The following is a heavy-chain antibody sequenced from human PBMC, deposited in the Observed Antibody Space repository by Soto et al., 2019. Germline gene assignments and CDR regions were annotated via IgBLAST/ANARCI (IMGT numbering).Heavy chain of an antibody. V-gene: IGHV3-30*18. CDR1: GFTFSSYG. Sequence: QVQLVESGGGVVQPGRSLRLSCAASGFTFSSYGMHWVRQAPGKGLEWVTVISYDGNVAYYADSVKGRFTISRDNSKNTLYLQMHSLRTEDTAMYYCAKEGPITNWYFDYWGQGTLVTVSS. J-gene: IGHJ4*02. CDR2: ISYDGNVA. D-gene: IGHD1-1*01. CDR3: AKEGPITNWYFDY.